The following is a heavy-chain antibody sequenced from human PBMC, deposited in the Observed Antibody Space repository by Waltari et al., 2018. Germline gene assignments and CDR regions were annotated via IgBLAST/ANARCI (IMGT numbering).Heavy chain of an antibody. CDR3: ARVAEPVIAARPGGWFDP. V-gene: IGHV1-69*09. Sequence: QVQLVQSGAEVKKPGSSVKVSCKASGGTFSSYAISWVRPAPGQGLEWMGRCMPSRCIANYGQRFQGRVTITADKSTSTAYMELSSLRSEDTAVYYCARVAEPVIAARPGGWFDPWGQGTLVTVSS. CDR2: CMPSRCIA. CDR1: GGTFSSYA. J-gene: IGHJ5*02. D-gene: IGHD6-6*01.